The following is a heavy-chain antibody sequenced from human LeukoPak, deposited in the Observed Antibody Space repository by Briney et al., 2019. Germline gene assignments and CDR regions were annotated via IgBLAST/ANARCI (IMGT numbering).Heavy chain of an antibody. CDR2: INWNGGST. J-gene: IGHJ4*02. D-gene: IGHD6-19*01. V-gene: IGHV3-20*04. CDR3: ARDKRSGWYWDTVTNPDY. CDR1: GFTFDDYA. Sequence: GGSLRLSCAVSGFTFDDYAMHWVRQVPGKGLEWVSGINWNGGSTGYADSVKGRFTISRDNAKNSLYLQMNSLRAEDTAVYYCARDKRSGWYWDTVTNPDYWGQGTLVTVSS.